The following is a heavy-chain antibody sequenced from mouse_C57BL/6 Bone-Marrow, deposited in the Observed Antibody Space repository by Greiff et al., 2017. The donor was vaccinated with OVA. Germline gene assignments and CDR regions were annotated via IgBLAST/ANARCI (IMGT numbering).Heavy chain of an antibody. D-gene: IGHD1-1*01. CDR1: GFTFTNYY. Sequence: VQLVESGGGLVQPGDSLSLSCAASGFTFTNYYMSWVRPPPGKALEWLAFIRNKPNGSTTEYSASVKGRFTISRDNSQSILYLQMNALRAEDSATYYCARYKGRVAVDYFDYWGQGTALTVSS. J-gene: IGHJ2*01. V-gene: IGHV7-3*01. CDR3: ARYKGRVAVDYFDY. CDR2: IRNKPNGSTT.